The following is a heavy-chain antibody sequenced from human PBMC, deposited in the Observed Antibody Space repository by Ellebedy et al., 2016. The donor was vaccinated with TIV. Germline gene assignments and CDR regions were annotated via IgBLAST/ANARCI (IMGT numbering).Heavy chain of an antibody. V-gene: IGHV4-38-2*02. J-gene: IGHJ4*02. CDR1: GSSISSGYY. D-gene: IGHD4-23*01. CDR2: MFHSGST. Sequence: MPSETLSLTCSVSGSSISSGYYWGWIRQPPGRGLEWIGCMFHSGSTYYSPSLTSRVTISVDTSKNQFSLRLSSVTAADTAVYYCARDGAGRWDYWGPGTLVTVSS. CDR3: ARDGAGRWDY.